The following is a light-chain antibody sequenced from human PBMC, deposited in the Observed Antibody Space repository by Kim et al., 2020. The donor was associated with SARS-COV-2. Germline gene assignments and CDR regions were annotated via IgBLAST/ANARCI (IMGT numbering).Light chain of an antibody. Sequence: APGQRVTISCTGSSSNIGAGYDVHWYQQLPGTAPKLLIYGNSNRPSGVPDRFSGSKSGTSASLAITGLQAEDEADYCCQSYDSSLVFGGGTQLTVL. J-gene: IGLJ2*01. CDR3: QSYDSSLV. CDR2: GNS. CDR1: SSNIGAGYD. V-gene: IGLV1-40*01.